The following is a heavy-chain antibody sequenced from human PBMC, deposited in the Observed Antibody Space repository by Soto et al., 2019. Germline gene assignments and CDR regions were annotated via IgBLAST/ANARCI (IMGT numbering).Heavy chain of an antibody. CDR1: GFTFSTYA. CDR3: VPLCRYCSTTTPS. J-gene: IGHJ4*02. D-gene: IGHD2-2*01. CDR2: ISGNGGDYT. V-gene: IGHV3-23*01. Sequence: PGGSLRLSCAASGFTFSTYAMSWVRQAPRKGLEWVSAISGNGGDYTYYADSVKGRFTISRDNSKNTLYLQMNSLRAEDTAVYYCVPLCRYCSTTTPSWGQGTQVTVSS.